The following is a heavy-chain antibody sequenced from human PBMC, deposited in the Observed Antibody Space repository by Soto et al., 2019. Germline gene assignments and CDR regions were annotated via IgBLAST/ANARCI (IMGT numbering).Heavy chain of an antibody. CDR1: GFTFSDYY. CDR2: ISSSSYT. D-gene: IGHD7-27*01. V-gene: IGHV3-11*06. CDR3: ARDLGRPIPSNWFDP. Sequence: GGSLRLSCAASGFTFSDYYMSWIRQAPGKGLEWVSYISSSSYTNYADSVKGRFTISRDNAKNSLYLQMNSLRAEDTAVYYCARDLGRPIPSNWFDPWGQGTMVTVYS. J-gene: IGHJ5*02.